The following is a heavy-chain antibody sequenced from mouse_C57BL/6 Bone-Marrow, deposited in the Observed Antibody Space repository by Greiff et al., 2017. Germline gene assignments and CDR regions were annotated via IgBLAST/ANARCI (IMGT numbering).Heavy chain of an antibody. V-gene: IGHV1-81*01. Sequence: VQLQESGAELARPGASVKLSCKASGYTFTSYGISWVKQRTGQGLEWIGEIYPRSGNTYYNEKFKGKATLTADKSSSTAYMELRSLTSEDSAVYFCARNDYDGAWFAYGGQGTLVTVSA. D-gene: IGHD2-4*01. CDR2: IYPRSGNT. J-gene: IGHJ3*01. CDR1: GYTFTSYG. CDR3: ARNDYDGAWFAY.